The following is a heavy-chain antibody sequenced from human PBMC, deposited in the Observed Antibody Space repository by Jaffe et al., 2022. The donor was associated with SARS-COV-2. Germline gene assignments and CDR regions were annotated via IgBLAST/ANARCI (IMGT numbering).Heavy chain of an antibody. CDR3: ARASCSSTSCYAYFDY. V-gene: IGHV3-33*01. CDR1: GFTFSSYG. CDR2: IWYDGSNK. D-gene: IGHD2-2*01. Sequence: QVQLVESGGGVVQPGRSLRLSCAASGFTFSSYGMHWVRQAPGKGLEWVAVIWYDGSNKYYADSVKGRFTISRDNSKNTLYLQMNSLRAEDTAVYYCARASCSSTSCYAYFDYWGQGTLVTVSS. J-gene: IGHJ4*02.